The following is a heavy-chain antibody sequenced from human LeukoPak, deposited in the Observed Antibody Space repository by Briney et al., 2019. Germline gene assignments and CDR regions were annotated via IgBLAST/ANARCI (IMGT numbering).Heavy chain of an antibody. V-gene: IGHV3-23*01. CDR2: ISGSGGST. CDR3: AKYDPYSSGWDY. J-gene: IGHJ4*02. Sequence: PGGSLRLSCAASGSTFSSYAMSWVRQAPGKGLEWVSAISGSGGSTYYADSVKGRFTISRDNSKNTLYLQMSSLRAEDTAVYYCAKYDPYSSGWDYWGQGTLVTVSS. D-gene: IGHD6-19*01. CDR1: GSTFSSYA.